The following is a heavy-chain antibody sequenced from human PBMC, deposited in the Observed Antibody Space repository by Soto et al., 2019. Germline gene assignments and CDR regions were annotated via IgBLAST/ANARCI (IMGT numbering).Heavy chain of an antibody. V-gene: IGHV1-69*13. Sequence: SVKVSCKASGGTFSSYAISWVRQAPGQGLEWMGGIIPIFGTANYAQKFQGRVTITADESTSTAYMELSGLRSEDTAVYYCARARGWYSSDFDPWGQGTLVTVSS. J-gene: IGHJ5*02. CDR1: GGTFSSYA. D-gene: IGHD6-19*01. CDR3: ARARGWYSSDFDP. CDR2: IIPIFGTA.